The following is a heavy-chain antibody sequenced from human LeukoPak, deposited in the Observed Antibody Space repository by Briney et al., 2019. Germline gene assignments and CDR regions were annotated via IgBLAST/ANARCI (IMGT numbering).Heavy chain of an antibody. CDR3: ARISRDNTGYGSSGYPYYFDY. J-gene: IGHJ4*02. D-gene: IGHD3-22*01. V-gene: IGHV1-69*04. Sequence: SVKVSCKASGGTFSSYAISWVRQAPGQGLEWMGRIIPILGIANYAQKFHGRVTITADKSTSTAYMELSSLRSEDTAVYYCARISRDNTGYGSSGYPYYFDYWGQGTLVTVSS. CDR2: IIPILGIA. CDR1: GGTFSSYA.